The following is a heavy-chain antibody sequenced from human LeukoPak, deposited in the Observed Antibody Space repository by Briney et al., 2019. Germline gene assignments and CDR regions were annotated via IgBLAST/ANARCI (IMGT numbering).Heavy chain of an antibody. D-gene: IGHD3-3*01. V-gene: IGHV3-21*01. CDR2: ISSSSYI. J-gene: IGHJ6*03. CDR1: GFTFSSYS. CDR3: ARDLTIFGVVITDYYYYYMDV. Sequence: AGGSLRLSCAASGFTFSSYSMNWVRQAPGKGLEWVSSISSSSYIYYADSVKGRFTISRDNAKNSLYLQMNSLRAEDTAVYYCARDLTIFGVVITDYYYYYMDVWGKGTTVTVSS.